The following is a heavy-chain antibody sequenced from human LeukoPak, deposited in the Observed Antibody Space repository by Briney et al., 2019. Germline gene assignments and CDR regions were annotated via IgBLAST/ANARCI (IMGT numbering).Heavy chain of an antibody. CDR2: IYYSGST. J-gene: IGHJ4*02. D-gene: IGHD6-19*01. V-gene: IGHV4-39*07. Sequence: PSETLSLTCTVSGDSISSSSYYWGWIRQPPGKGLEWIGSIYYSGSTYYNPSLKSRVTISVDTSKNQFSLKLSSVTAADTAVYYCARDEQWLQWAYWGQGTLVTVSS. CDR3: ARDEQWLQWAY. CDR1: GDSISSSSYY.